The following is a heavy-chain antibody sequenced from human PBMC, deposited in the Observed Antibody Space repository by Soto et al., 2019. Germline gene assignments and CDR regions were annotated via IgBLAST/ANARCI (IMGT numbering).Heavy chain of an antibody. CDR3: ATAEVDY. J-gene: IGHJ4*02. V-gene: IGHV3-74*01. CDR1: GFTFSDYY. Sequence: GGSLRLSCAASGFTFSDYYMSWIRQVPGKGLEWVSRMNSDGSTTNYADSVKGRFTVSRDNARNTLHLQMNSLRAEDTAVYYCATAEVDYWGPGTLVTVSS. CDR2: MNSDGSTT.